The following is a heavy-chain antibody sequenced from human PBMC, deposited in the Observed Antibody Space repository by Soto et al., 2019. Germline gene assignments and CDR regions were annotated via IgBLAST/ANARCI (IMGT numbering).Heavy chain of an antibody. J-gene: IGHJ3*02. CDR3: GTYSSAWLDAFDI. CDR2: IYNSGST. V-gene: IGHV4-59*08. D-gene: IGHD6-19*01. CDR1: GDSISSYY. Sequence: QVQLQESGPGLVKPSETLSLTCTVSGDSISSYYWSWIRQPPGTGLELLGYIYNSGSTSYNPSLTSRLTIPVETSKNPVSLELNSVTGAGTPVYYSGTYSSAWLDAFDIWGQGTMVTVSS.